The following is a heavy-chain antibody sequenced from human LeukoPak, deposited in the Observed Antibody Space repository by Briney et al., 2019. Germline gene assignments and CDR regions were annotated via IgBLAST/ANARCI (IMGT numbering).Heavy chain of an antibody. CDR1: GFTFSSYA. CDR3: AKDYYDSSGYFDY. CDR2: ISGSGGST. J-gene: IGHJ4*02. Sequence: GGSLRPSCAASGFTFSSYAMSWVRQAPGKGLEWVSAISGSGGSTYYADSVKGRFTISRDNSKNTLYLQMNSLRAEDTAVYYCAKDYYDSSGYFDYWGQGTLVTVSS. V-gene: IGHV3-23*01. D-gene: IGHD3-22*01.